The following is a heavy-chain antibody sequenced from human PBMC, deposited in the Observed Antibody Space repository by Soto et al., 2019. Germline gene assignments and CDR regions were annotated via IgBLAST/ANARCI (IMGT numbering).Heavy chain of an antibody. CDR3: ARDVGTQMDFWSTSGMDV. CDR1: GLSFGDDA. Sequence: QVHLVESGGGVVQPGRSLRLSCAASGLSFGDDAMHWVRQAPGKGLEWVGVITYDGSSKYYADSVRGRFTISRDNSKSTLYLQMDSLITKDTAVYYCARDVGTQMDFWSTSGMDVWGQGTTVIVSS. V-gene: IGHV3-30-3*01. J-gene: IGHJ6*02. CDR2: ITYDGSSK. D-gene: IGHD3-3*01.